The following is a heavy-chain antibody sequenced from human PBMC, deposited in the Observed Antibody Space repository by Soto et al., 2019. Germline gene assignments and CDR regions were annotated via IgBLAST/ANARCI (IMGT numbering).Heavy chain of an antibody. CDR1: GFTFSNAW. CDR2: IKSKTDGGTR. V-gene: IGHV3-15*01. CDR3: VRDQGDHVIHFDH. J-gene: IGHJ4*02. D-gene: IGHD3-16*01. Sequence: GSLRLSCAASGFTFSNAWMSWVRQAPGKGLEWVGRIKSKTDGGTRDYAAPVKGRFTISRDDSKNTLYLQMNSLRAEDTAVYYCVRDQGDHVIHFDHWGQGALVTVSS.